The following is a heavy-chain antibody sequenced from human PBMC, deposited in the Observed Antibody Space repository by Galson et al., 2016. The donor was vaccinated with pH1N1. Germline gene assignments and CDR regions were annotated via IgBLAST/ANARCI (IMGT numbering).Heavy chain of an antibody. CDR2: VYYSGST. V-gene: IGHV4-31*03. J-gene: IGHJ3*02. Sequence: TLSLTCTVSGGSVSSGNPYWSWIRQHPGKGLEWIGCVYYSGSTDYDPSLRSRVSISVDTSKNQFALNLSSVTAADTAVYYCARDYREQLGDGFDIWGQGTMVTVSS. D-gene: IGHD1-1*01. CDR3: ARDYREQLGDGFDI. CDR1: GGSVSSGNPY.